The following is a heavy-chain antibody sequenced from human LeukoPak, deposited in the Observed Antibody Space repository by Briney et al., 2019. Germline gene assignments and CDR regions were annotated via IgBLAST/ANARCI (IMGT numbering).Heavy chain of an antibody. J-gene: IGHJ4*02. CDR1: GFPFTFYE. Sequence: GGSLRLPCAASGFPFTFYEMNWVRQAPGKGLEWVSNIGASGTTKYYADSVKGRFSISRDNAKTSLYLQMNSLRVDDTAVYYCALLAVASDFDYWGQGALVTVSS. V-gene: IGHV3-48*03. CDR3: ALLAVASDFDY. CDR2: IGASGTTK. D-gene: IGHD6-19*01.